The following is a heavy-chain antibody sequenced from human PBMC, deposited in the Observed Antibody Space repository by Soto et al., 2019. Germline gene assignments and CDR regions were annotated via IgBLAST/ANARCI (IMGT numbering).Heavy chain of an antibody. CDR1: GGSISSGGYS. D-gene: IGHD5-18*01. CDR3: PRGVKLVAMDTWSDP. CDR2: IYHSGST. J-gene: IGHJ5*02. Sequence: TLYHTWAVSGGSISSGGYSWSWIRQPPGKGLEWIGYIYHSGSTYYNPSLKSRVTISVDRSKNQFSLTLSSVHAADTALYYCPRGVKLVAMDTWSDPWGQGTLVTVSS. V-gene: IGHV4-30-2*01.